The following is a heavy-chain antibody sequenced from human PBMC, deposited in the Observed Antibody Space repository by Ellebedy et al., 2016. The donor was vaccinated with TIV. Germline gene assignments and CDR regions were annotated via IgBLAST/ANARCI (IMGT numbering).Heavy chain of an antibody. CDR1: GFTFSDHY. V-gene: IGHV3-72*01. J-gene: IGHJ2*01. CDR3: ARERNYYFDL. D-gene: IGHD1-7*01. CDR2: IRSKAYGGTT. Sequence: GESLKISCAVSGFTFSDHYMNWVRQAPGKGLAWVGFIRSKAYGGTTEYAASVTGRFTISRDESKNALYLQMNSLKTEDTAVYYCARERNYYFDLWGRGTLVTVSS.